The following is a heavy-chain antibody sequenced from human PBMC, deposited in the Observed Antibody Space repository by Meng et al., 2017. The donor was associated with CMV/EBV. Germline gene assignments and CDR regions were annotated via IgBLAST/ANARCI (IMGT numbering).Heavy chain of an antibody. CDR1: GYTFTSYD. D-gene: IGHD2-2*01. J-gene: IGHJ5*02. CDR3: VRGLERGPYCSSTSCYENWFDP. V-gene: IGHV1-8*03. Sequence: ASVKDSCKASGYTFTSYDINWVRQATGQGLEWMGWMNPNSGNTGYAQKFQGRVTITMNTSISTAYMELSSLRSEDTAVYYCVRGLERGPYCSSTSCYENWFDPWGQGTLVTVSS. CDR2: MNPNSGNT.